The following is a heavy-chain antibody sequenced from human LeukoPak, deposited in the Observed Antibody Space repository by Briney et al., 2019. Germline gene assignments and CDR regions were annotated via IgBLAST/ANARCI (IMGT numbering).Heavy chain of an antibody. CDR1: GFNFSDYY. J-gene: IGHJ3*02. CDR2: ISTSRTYT. CDR3: ARDLYEAAAASHAFDI. Sequence: GGSLILSCAASGFNFSDYYMTWIRQAPGKGLEWVSYISTSRTYTNYADSVRGRFTISRDNAKNSLFLQLNSLRTEDTAVYYCARDLYEAAAASHAFDIWGQGAMVTVSS. V-gene: IGHV3-11*05. D-gene: IGHD6-13*01.